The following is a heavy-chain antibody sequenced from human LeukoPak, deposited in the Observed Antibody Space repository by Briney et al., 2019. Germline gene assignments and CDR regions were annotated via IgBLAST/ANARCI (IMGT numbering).Heavy chain of an antibody. CDR3: ARDLVGSGTHDAFDI. V-gene: IGHV3-48*01. J-gene: IGHJ3*02. Sequence: PGGSLRLSCAASGFTFSSYSMNWVRQAPGKGLEWVSYISSSSSTIYYADSVKGRFTISRDNAKNSLYLQMNSLRAEDTAVYYCARDLVGSGTHDAFDIWGQGTMVTVSS. CDR2: ISSSSSTI. D-gene: IGHD3-10*01. CDR1: GFTFSSYS.